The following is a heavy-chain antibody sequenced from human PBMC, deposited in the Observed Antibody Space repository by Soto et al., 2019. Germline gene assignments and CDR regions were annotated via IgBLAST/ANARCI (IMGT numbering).Heavy chain of an antibody. CDR1: GFTFSMFA. D-gene: IGHD2-2*01. J-gene: IGHJ6*03. CDR3: ARSYCSSTSCYLPWYYYYMDV. Sequence: SGGSLRLSCTASGFTFSMFAMSWVRQAPGKGLEWVSSVSGGGGSTYYADSVKGRFTISRDNSRNTLYLQMNSLRAEDTAVYYCARSYCSSTSCYLPWYYYYMDVWGKGTTVTVSS. CDR2: VSGGGGST. V-gene: IGHV3-23*01.